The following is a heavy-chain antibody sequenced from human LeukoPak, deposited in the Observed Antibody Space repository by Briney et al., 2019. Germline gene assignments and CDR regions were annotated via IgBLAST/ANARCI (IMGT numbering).Heavy chain of an antibody. CDR1: GGSISSYY. CDR2: IYYSGST. V-gene: IGHV4-59*01. J-gene: IGHJ3*02. CDR3: ARVVSYDFWSGYAFDI. D-gene: IGHD3-3*01. Sequence: SETLSLTCTVSGGSISSYYWSWIRQPPGKGLEWIGYIYYSGSTNYNPSLKSRVTISVDTSKNQFSLKLSSVTAADTAVYYCARVVSYDFWSGYAFDIWGQGTMVTVSS.